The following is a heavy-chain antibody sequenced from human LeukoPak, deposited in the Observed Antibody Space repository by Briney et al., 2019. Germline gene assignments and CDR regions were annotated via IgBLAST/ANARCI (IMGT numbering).Heavy chain of an antibody. V-gene: IGHV1-2*06. J-gene: IGHJ4*02. D-gene: IGHD6-19*01. CDR2: INPNSGCT. CDR3: ARDQNSGYSSGWFIDY. CDR1: GYTFTGYY. Sequence: ASVKVSCKASGYTFTGYYMHWVRQAPGQGLEWMGRINPNSGCTNYAQKFQGRVTMTRDTSISTAYMELSRLRSDDTAVYYCARDQNSGYSSGWFIDYWGQGTLVTVSS.